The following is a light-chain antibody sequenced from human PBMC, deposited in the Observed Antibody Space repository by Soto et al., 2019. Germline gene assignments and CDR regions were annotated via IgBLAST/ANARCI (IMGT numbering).Light chain of an antibody. CDR2: GAS. V-gene: IGKV3-15*01. Sequence: EIVMTHSPATLAMSPGERATLSCRASQSVSNNLAWYQQKPGQAPRLLIYGASTSATAIPARFSGSGSGTEFTLNISSLQSEDCAVYFCQRYDNWPYTFGQGTKLEIK. J-gene: IGKJ2*01. CDR3: QRYDNWPYT. CDR1: QSVSNN.